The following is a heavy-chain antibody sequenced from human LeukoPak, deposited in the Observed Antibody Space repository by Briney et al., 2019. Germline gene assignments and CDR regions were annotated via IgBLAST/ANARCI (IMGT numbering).Heavy chain of an antibody. J-gene: IGHJ3*02. V-gene: IGHV3-11*04. D-gene: IGHD2-15*01. CDR1: GFTFSDYY. CDR3: AREVVVVAADAFDI. CDR2: ISSSGSTI. Sequence: MPGGSLRLSCAASGFTFSDYYMSWIRQAPGKGLEWVSYISSSGSTIYYADSVEGRFTISRDNAKNSLYLQMNSLRAEDTAVYYCAREVVVVAADAFDIWGQGTMVTVSS.